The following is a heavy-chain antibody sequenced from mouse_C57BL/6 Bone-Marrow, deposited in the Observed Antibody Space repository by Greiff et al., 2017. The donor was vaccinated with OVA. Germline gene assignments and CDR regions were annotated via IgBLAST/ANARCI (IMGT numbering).Heavy chain of an antibody. CDR3: ASVVHYYAMDY. Sequence: VKLMESGPGLVQPSQSLSITCTVSGFSLTSYGVHWVRQSPGKGLEWLGVIWSGGSTDYNAAFISRLSISKDNSKSQVFFKMNSLQADDTAIYYCASVVHYYAMDYWGQGTSVTVSS. CDR2: IWSGGST. J-gene: IGHJ4*01. CDR1: GFSLTSYG. V-gene: IGHV2-2*01.